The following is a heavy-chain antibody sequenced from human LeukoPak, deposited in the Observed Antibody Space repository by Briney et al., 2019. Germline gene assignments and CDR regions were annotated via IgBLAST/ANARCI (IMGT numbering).Heavy chain of an antibody. CDR2: ISSSGSTI. CDR3: ASLVVPAVRGRWFDP. V-gene: IGHV3-11*04. J-gene: IGHJ5*02. CDR1: GFTFSDYY. Sequence: GGSLRLSCAASGFTFSDYYMSWIRQAPGKGLEWVSYISSSGSTIYYADSVKGRFTISRDNAKNSLYLQMNSLRAEDTAVYNCASLVVPAVRGRWFDPWGQGTLVTVSS. D-gene: IGHD2-2*01.